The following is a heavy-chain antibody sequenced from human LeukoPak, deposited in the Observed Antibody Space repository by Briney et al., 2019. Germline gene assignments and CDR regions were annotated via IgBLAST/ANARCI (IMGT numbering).Heavy chain of an antibody. V-gene: IGHV3-7*01. CDR1: GFTFTTYW. Sequence: GESLRLSCAASGFTFTTYWMSWVHQLPGKGLEWVANINQDGTEKYYVDSVKGRFTISRDNAKNSLDLQMNSLRVEDTAIYYCVKVAKYYYGSETYYFFEHWGQGTPVTASS. J-gene: IGHJ4*02. D-gene: IGHD3-10*01. CDR2: INQDGTEK. CDR3: VKVAKYYYGSETYYFFEH.